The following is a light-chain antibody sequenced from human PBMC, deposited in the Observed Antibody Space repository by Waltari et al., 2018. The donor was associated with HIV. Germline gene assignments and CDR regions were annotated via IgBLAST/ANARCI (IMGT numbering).Light chain of an antibody. Sequence: QSVLTQPPSASGTPGQRVTISCSGTTSTIGTNSVNWYQQLPGTAPKLLIFSDDQRPSGVPDRFSCPKSVTSASLTISGLQSEDEGDYYCAAWDDSLSEPYVLFGGGTRLTVL. V-gene: IGLV1-44*01. CDR3: AAWDDSLSEPYVL. J-gene: IGLJ2*01. CDR1: TSTIGTNS. CDR2: SDD.